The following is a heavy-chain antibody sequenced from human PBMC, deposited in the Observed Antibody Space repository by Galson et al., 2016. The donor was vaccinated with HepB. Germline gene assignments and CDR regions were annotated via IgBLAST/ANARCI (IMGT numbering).Heavy chain of an antibody. CDR1: GYTFSNYG. J-gene: IGHJ5*02. CDR2: ISVYNGNT. Sequence: SVKVSCKASGYTFSNYGISWVRQAPGQGLEWMGWISVYNGNTNYAQKIRGRVTLTTDTSTSTAYMELRSLRSDDTAVYYCARERDRWRFVEWSRAGFDPWGQGTLVTVS. D-gene: IGHD3-3*01. V-gene: IGHV1-18*01. CDR3: ARERDRWRFVEWSRAGFDP.